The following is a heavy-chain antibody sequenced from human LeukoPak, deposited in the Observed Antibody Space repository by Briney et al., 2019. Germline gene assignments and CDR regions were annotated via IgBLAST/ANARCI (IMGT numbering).Heavy chain of an antibody. J-gene: IGHJ4*02. CDR3: TRGYYSCDY. CDR2: INSDGTST. D-gene: IGHD3-10*01. Sequence: SGGSLRLSCAASGFAFSTYWMHWVRQAPGKGLVWVSRINSDGTSTSYADSVKGRFTISRDNAKNTLHLQMNSLRAEDTAVYYCTRGYYSCDYWGQGTLVAVSS. V-gene: IGHV3-74*01. CDR1: GFAFSTYW.